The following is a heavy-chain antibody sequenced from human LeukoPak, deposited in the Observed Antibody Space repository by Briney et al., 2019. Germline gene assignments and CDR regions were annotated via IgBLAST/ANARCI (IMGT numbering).Heavy chain of an antibody. Sequence: GASVKVSCKASGYTFTGYYMHWVRQAPGQGLEWMGWINPNSGGTNYAQKFQGRVTMTRDTSISTAYMELSRLRSDDTAVYYRARAPPDYYDSSDNWFDPWGQGTLVTVSS. CDR3: ARAPPDYYDSSDNWFDP. CDR1: GYTFTGYY. J-gene: IGHJ5*02. V-gene: IGHV1-2*02. D-gene: IGHD3-22*01. CDR2: INPNSGGT.